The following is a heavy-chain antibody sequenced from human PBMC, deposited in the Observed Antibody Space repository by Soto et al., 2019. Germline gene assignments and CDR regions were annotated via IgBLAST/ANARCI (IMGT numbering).Heavy chain of an antibody. Sequence: SETLSLTCTVSGDSISSSSNHWGWIRQPPGKGLEWIGNIYYSENTYYNPSLKSRVTISVDTSKNQFSLRLTSVTAADTAVYYCATHPPYGPLDHWGQGTLVTASS. CDR2: IYYSENT. V-gene: IGHV4-39*01. J-gene: IGHJ4*02. CDR1: GDSISSSSNH. CDR3: ATHPPYGPLDH. D-gene: IGHD4-17*01.